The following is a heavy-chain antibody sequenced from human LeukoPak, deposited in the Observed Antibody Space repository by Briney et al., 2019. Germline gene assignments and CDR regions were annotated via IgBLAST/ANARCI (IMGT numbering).Heavy chain of an antibody. CDR1: GFTFSDSY. V-gene: IGHV3-11*04. J-gene: IGHJ6*03. D-gene: IGHD3-10*01. CDR3: ARIGSYGSGYYHYYYMDV. CDR2: ISSGGSTI. Sequence: GGSLRLSCVASGFTFSDSYMAWVRQAPGKGREWVSYISSGGSTIYYADSVKGRFTISRDNAKNSLYLQLNSLRADDTAVYYCARIGSYGSGYYHYYYMDVWGKGTTVTVSS.